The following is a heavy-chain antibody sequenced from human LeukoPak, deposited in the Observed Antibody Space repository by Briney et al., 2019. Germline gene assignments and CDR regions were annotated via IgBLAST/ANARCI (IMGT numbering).Heavy chain of an antibody. CDR1: GGSISSDDSY. D-gene: IGHD1-14*01. CDR2: IYSSGST. J-gene: IGHJ6*02. CDR3: ASRLPATNNNYYYAMDV. V-gene: IGHV4-30-4*01. Sequence: SETLSLTCTVSGGSISSDDSYWSWIRQPPGKGLEWIGYIYSSGSTYYNPSLKSRIIISVDTSKNQFSLKLSSVTAADTAVYFCASRLPATNNNYYYAMDVWGQGTTVTVSS.